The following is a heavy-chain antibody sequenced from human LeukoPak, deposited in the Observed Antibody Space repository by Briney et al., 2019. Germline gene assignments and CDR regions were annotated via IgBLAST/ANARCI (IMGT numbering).Heavy chain of an antibody. Sequence: ASVKVSCKSSGYTLSSYYMHWVRQAPGQRLEWMGIINPSGGSTSYAQKFQGRVTMTRDTSTSTVYMELSSLRSEDTAVYYCARLGYYDARGGFQHWGQGTLVTVSS. D-gene: IGHD3-22*01. V-gene: IGHV1-46*01. CDR1: GYTLSSYY. CDR3: ARLGYYDARGGFQH. CDR2: INPSGGST. J-gene: IGHJ1*01.